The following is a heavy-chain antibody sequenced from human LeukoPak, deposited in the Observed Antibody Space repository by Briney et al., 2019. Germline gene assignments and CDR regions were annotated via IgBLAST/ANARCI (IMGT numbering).Heavy chain of an antibody. CDR3: ATDWEWLRFRYFQH. Sequence: GASVKVSCKAFGYTFTSNYMHWVRQAPGQGPEWMGVISPSGGSTTYAQKFQGRVTLTRDMSTSTDYLELSSLRSEDTAVYYCATDWEWLRFRYFQHWGQGTLVTVSS. CDR1: GYTFTSNY. D-gene: IGHD5-12*01. CDR2: ISPSGGST. J-gene: IGHJ1*01. V-gene: IGHV1-46*01.